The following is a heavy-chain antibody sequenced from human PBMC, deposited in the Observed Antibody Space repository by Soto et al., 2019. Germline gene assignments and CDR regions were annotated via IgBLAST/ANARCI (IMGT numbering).Heavy chain of an antibody. CDR2: ISYDGSNK. CDR1: GFTFSSYA. J-gene: IGHJ4*02. CDR3: ARDYFNYYFDY. V-gene: IGHV3-30-3*01. Sequence: GGSLRLSCAASGFTFSSYAMHWVRQAPGKGLEWVAVISYDGSNKYYADSVKGRFTISRDNSKNTLYLQMNSLRAEDTAVYYCARDYFNYYFDYWGQGTLVTVSS. D-gene: IGHD3-10*01.